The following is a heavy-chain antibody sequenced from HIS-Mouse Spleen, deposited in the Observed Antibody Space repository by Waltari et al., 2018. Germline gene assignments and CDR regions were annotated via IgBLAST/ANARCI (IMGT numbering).Heavy chain of an antibody. CDR2: IYPGDSDT. CDR1: GYSFTSYW. CDR3: ARLRYSSSWLEYFQH. J-gene: IGHJ1*01. V-gene: IGHV5-51*03. Sequence: EVQLVQSGAEVKKPGESLKNSCKGSGYSFTSYWIGWVRQMPGKGLEWMGIIYPGDSDTRYSPSFQGQVTISADKSISTAYLQWSSLKASDTAMYYCARLRYSSSWLEYFQHWGQGTLVTVSS. D-gene: IGHD6-13*01.